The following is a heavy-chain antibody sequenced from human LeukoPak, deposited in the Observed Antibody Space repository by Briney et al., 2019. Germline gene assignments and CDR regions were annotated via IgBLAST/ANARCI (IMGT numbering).Heavy chain of an antibody. D-gene: IGHD3-10*01. CDR2: IYYSGST. CDR3: ARVGYSSSGNYYNDRGAFDY. V-gene: IGHV4-59*01. J-gene: IGHJ4*02. CDR1: GGSISSYY. Sequence: SETLSLTCTVSGGSISSYYWSWIRQPPGKGLEWIGYIYYSGSTNYNPSLKSRVTISVDTSKNQFSLKLSSVTAADAAVYYCARVGYSSSGNYYNDRGAFDYWGQGTLVTVSS.